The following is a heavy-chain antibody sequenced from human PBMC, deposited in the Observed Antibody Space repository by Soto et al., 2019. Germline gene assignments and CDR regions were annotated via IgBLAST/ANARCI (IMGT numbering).Heavy chain of an antibody. CDR1: GFSVSGDY. V-gene: IGHV3-53*02. CDR2: IYRGGTT. D-gene: IGHD1-1*01. CDR3: SRATEWNALDI. J-gene: IGHJ3*02. Sequence: DVQLVETGGGLIQPGGSLRLSCAASGFSVSGDYMNWVRQGPGKGLEWVSVIYRGGTTYYADSVRGRFNSSRDDSENTPFLQMNSLRAEDTAVYYCSRATEWNALDIWGQGTMVTVSS.